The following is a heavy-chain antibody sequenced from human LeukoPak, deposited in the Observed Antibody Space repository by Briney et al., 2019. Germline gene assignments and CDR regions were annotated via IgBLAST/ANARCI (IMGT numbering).Heavy chain of an antibody. CDR3: ARAEVGGGFFDY. D-gene: IGHD3-16*01. J-gene: IGHJ4*02. CDR2: IIPIFGTA. V-gene: IGHV1-69*13. Sequence: ASVKVSCKASGGTLSSYAISWVRQAPGQGLEWMGGIIPIFGTANYAQKFQGRVTITADESTSTAYMELSSLRSEDTAVYYCARAEVGGGFFDYWGQGTLVTVSS. CDR1: GGTLSSYA.